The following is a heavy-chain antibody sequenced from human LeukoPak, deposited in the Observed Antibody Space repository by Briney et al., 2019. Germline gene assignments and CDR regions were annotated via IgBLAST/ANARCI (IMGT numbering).Heavy chain of an antibody. V-gene: IGHV4-34*01. CDR1: GGSFSGYY. Sequence: SETLSLTCAVYGGSFSGYYWSWIRQPPGKGLEWIGEINHSGSTNYNPSLKSRVTISVDTSKNQFSLKLSSVTAADTAVYYCARGRYYFDYWGQGTLVTVSS. J-gene: IGHJ4*02. CDR2: INHSGST. CDR3: ARGRYYFDY.